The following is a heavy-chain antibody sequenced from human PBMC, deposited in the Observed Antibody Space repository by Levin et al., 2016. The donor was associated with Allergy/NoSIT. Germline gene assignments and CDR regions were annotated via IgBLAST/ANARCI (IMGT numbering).Heavy chain of an antibody. J-gene: IGHJ6*02. CDR1: GFILSQYA. CDR3: ARGEFVAGTRGYYYGVDV. Sequence: LSLTCAASGFILSQYAMHWVRQAPGKGLEWVAVISSDGNNKNNADSVRGRFSISRDNSKNSLYLQMNGLRVDDTAVYYCARGEFVAGTRGYYYGVDVWGHGTTVTVSS. V-gene: IGHV3-30-3*01. CDR2: ISSDGNNK. D-gene: IGHD6-19*01.